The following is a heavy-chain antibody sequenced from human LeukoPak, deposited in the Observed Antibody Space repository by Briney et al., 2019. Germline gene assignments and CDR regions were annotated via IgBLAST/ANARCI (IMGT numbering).Heavy chain of an antibody. CDR1: GFTFSSYA. CDR3: AKATWSTWGQYYYYYYMDV. CDR2: ISYDGSNK. V-gene: IGHV3-30*04. Sequence: PGGSLRLSCAASGFTFSSYAMHWVRQAPGKGLEWVAVISYDGSNKYYADSVKGRFTISRDNSKNTLYLQMNSLRAEDTAVYYCAKATWSTWGQYYYYYYMDVWGKGTTVTVSS. D-gene: IGHD7-27*01. J-gene: IGHJ6*03.